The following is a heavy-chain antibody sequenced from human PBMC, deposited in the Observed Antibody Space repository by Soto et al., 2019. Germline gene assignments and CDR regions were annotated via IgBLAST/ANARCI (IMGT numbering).Heavy chain of an antibody. CDR3: AKGGANYYGSGCWDY. CDR2: ISGNSGSI. V-gene: IGHV3-9*01. D-gene: IGHD3-10*01. J-gene: IGHJ4*02. CDR1: GFTFDHYA. Sequence: PGGSLRLSCAASGFTFDHYAMHWVRQAPGKGLEWVSGISGNSGSIGYADSVKGRFTISRDNAKNSLYLQMNSLRAEDTALYYCAKGGANYYGSGCWDYWGQGTPVTVSS.